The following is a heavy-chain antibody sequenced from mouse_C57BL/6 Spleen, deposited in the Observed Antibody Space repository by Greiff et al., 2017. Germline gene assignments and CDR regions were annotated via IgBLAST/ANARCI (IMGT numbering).Heavy chain of an antibody. J-gene: IGHJ2*01. CDR1: GYTFTSYW. V-gene: IGHV1-61*01. Sequence: QVQLQQPGAELVRPGSSVKLSCKASGYTFTSYWMDWVKQRPGQGLEWIGNIYPSDSETHYNQKFKDKATLTVDKSSSTAYMQLSSLTSEDSAVYYCARSEEFDYWGQGTTLTVSS. CDR2: IYPSDSET. CDR3: ARSEEFDY.